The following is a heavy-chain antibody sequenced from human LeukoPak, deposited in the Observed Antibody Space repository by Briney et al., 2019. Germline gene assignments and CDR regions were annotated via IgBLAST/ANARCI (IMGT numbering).Heavy chain of an antibody. V-gene: IGHV4-34*01. D-gene: IGHD2-2*01. CDR2: INHSGST. J-gene: IGHJ6*03. Sequence: SETLSLTCAVYGGSFSGYYWSWIRQPPGKGLEWIGEINHSGSTNYNPSLKSRVTISVDTSKNQFSLKLSSVTAADTAVYYCARSTAALYYYYYYMDVWGKGTTVTVSS. CDR1: GGSFSGYY. CDR3: ARSTAALYYYYYYMDV.